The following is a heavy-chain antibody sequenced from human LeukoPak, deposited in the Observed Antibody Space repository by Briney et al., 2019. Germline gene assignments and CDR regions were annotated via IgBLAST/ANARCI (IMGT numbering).Heavy chain of an antibody. CDR3: ATKPLYSSSPGGFDY. CDR2: FDPEDGET. V-gene: IGHV1-24*01. Sequence: WASVKVSCKVSGYTLTELSMHWVRQAPGKGLEWMGGFDPEDGETIYAQKFQGRVTMTEDTSTDTAYMELSSLRSEDTAVYYCATKPLYSSSPGGFDYWGQGTLVTVSS. CDR1: GYTLTELS. D-gene: IGHD6-6*01. J-gene: IGHJ4*02.